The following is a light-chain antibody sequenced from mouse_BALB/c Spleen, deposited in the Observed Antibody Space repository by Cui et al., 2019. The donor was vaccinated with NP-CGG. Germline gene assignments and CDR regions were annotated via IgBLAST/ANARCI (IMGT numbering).Light chain of an antibody. Sequence: VLTHRCALTTSPGETVTLTCRSSTGAVTTSNYANWVQEKPDHLFTGLIGGTNNRVPGVPARFSGSLIGDKAALTITGAQTEDEAIYFCALWYSNHWVFGGGTKLTVL. CDR1: TGAVTTSNY. J-gene: IGLJ1*01. CDR2: GTN. V-gene: IGLV1*01. CDR3: ALWYSNHWV.